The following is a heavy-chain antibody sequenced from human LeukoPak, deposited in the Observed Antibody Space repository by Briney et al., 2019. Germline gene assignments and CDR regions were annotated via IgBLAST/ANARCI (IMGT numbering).Heavy chain of an antibody. CDR3: ARRASSSWYLGQTYYFDY. CDR2: IIPIFGTA. Sequence: SVKVSCKASGGTFSSYAISWVRQAPGQGLEWMGGIIPIFGTANYAQKFQGRVTITTDESTRTAYMELSSLRPEDTAVYYCARRASSSWYLGQTYYFDYWGQGTLVTVSS. D-gene: IGHD6-13*01. V-gene: IGHV1-69*05. CDR1: GGTFSSYA. J-gene: IGHJ4*02.